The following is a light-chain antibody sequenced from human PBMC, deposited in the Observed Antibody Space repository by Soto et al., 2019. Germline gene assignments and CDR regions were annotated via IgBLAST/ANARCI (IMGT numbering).Light chain of an antibody. CDR1: EDIRTS. CDR2: GAS. V-gene: IGKV1-33*01. J-gene: IGKJ3*01. CDR3: QQYNNRPPFT. Sequence: DIQMTQSPSSLSAYVGARVSITCQASEDIRTSLSWFQNKPGRAPKLLIYGASYLRTGVPSRFRGSGCWTDFTIIISSLQPEDIASYFCQQYNNRPPFTFGPGTIVDVK.